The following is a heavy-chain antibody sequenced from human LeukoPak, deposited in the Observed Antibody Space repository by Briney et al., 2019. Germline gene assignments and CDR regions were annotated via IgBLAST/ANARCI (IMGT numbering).Heavy chain of an antibody. CDR3: AKGDYGDYD. D-gene: IGHD4-17*01. CDR2: ISYDGSNK. V-gene: IGHV3-30*18. Sequence: GGSLRLSCAASGFTFSSYGMHWVRQAPGKGLEWVAVISYDGSNKYYADSVKGRFTISRDNSKNTLYLQMNSLRAEDTAVYYCAKGDYGDYDWGQGTLVTVSS. CDR1: GFTFSSYG. J-gene: IGHJ4*02.